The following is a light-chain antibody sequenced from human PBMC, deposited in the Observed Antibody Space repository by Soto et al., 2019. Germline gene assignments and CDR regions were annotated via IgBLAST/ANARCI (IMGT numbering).Light chain of an antibody. CDR3: QQYNNWPPWT. CDR2: QTS. V-gene: IGKV3D-15*01. CDR1: QYINTR. J-gene: IGKJ1*01. Sequence: EIVLTPSPATLSSFPGDRVTLSCRASQYINTRLAWYQHRPGQAPRLLIYQTSIRAAGIPARFSGSGSETEFTLTISSLQSEDSAVYYCQQYNNWPPWTFGQGTKVDIK.